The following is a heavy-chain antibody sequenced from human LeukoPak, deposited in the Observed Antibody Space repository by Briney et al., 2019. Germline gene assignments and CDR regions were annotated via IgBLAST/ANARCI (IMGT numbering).Heavy chain of an antibody. V-gene: IGHV3-7*04. CDR1: GFTFSSYW. J-gene: IGHJ6*02. Sequence: GGSPRLSCAASGFTFSSYWMNWARQAPGNGLEWVASINHNGIVNYYVDCVNGRFTISRDNAKNSLYLQMSNLRAEDTAVYFCAWGGGLDVWGQGATVTVSS. CDR3: AWGGGLDV. CDR2: INHNGIVN.